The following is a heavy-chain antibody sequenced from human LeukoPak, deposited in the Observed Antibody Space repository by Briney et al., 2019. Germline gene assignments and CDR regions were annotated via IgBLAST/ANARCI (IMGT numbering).Heavy chain of an antibody. Sequence: GGSLRLSCAASGFTFSSYAMSWVRQAPGKGLEWVSAISGSGGSTYYADSVKGRFTISRDNSKNTLYLQMNSLRAEDTAVYYCAKDHTYYDFWSGYIDYWGQGTLVTVSS. J-gene: IGHJ4*02. V-gene: IGHV3-23*01. CDR1: GFTFSSYA. CDR2: ISGSGGST. D-gene: IGHD3-3*01. CDR3: AKDHTYYDFWSGYIDY.